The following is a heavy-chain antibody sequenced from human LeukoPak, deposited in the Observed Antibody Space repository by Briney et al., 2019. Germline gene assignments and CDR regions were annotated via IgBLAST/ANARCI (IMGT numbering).Heavy chain of an antibody. Sequence: RSSETLSLTCDVYGGSFSGDYWSWIRQPPGKGLEWIGEIINGRTTYYDPSLKSRVTISIDTSKKQFSLELTSVTAADTAVYYCARHKGDGYNEFDYWGQGTLVTVSS. CDR3: ARHKGDGYNEFDY. J-gene: IGHJ4*02. D-gene: IGHD5-24*01. CDR2: IINGRTT. V-gene: IGHV4-34*12. CDR1: GGSFSGDY.